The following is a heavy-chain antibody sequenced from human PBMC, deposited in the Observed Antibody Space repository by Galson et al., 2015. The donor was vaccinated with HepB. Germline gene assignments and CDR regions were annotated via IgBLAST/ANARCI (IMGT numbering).Heavy chain of an antibody. CDR1: GYTFTSYT. CDR3: AREGAGQQLVRGWFDS. CDR2: INAANGNT. D-gene: IGHD6-13*01. Sequence: SVKVSCKASGYTFTSYTMHWVRQAPGQRLEWMGWINAANGNTKYSQKFQGRVTITRDTSASTDYMELSSLRSEDTAVYYCAREGAGQQLVRGWFDSWGQGTLVTVSS. V-gene: IGHV1-3*01. J-gene: IGHJ5*01.